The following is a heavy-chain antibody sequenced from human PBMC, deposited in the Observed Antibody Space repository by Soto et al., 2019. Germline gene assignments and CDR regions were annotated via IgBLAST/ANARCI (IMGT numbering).Heavy chain of an antibody. CDR1: GFTFSSYS. Sequence: GGSLRLSCAASGFTFSSYSMNWVRQAPGKGLEWVSYISSSSSTIYYADSVKGRFTISRDNAKNTLYLQMNSLRDEDTAVYYCANYRGAVTTNSCYYGMDVWGQGTTVTVSS. D-gene: IGHD4-4*01. V-gene: IGHV3-48*02. CDR3: ANYRGAVTTNSCYYGMDV. CDR2: ISSSSSTI. J-gene: IGHJ6*02.